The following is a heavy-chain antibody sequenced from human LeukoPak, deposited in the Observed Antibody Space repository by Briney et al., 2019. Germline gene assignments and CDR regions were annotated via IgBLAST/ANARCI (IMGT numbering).Heavy chain of an antibody. V-gene: IGHV5-51*01. Sequence: GESLKISCKGSGYSFTTYWIGWVRQMPGKGLEWMGIIYPGDSDTRYSPSFQGQVTISAVKSMSTAYLQWSSLKASDTAMYYCARLLFSGTYYEYYFDYWGQGTLVTVSS. CDR2: IYPGDSDT. J-gene: IGHJ4*02. CDR3: ARLLFSGTYYEYYFDY. D-gene: IGHD3-10*01. CDR1: GYSFTTYW.